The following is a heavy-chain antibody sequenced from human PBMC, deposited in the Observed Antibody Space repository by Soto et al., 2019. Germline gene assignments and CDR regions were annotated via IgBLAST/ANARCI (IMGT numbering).Heavy chain of an antibody. CDR3: ARSQGGSSSLDIYYYYYYGMDV. CDR2: IIPIFGTA. CDR1: GGTFSSYA. D-gene: IGHD2-15*01. J-gene: IGHJ6*02. V-gene: IGHV1-69*01. Sequence: QVQLVQSGAEVKKPGSSVKVSCKAPGGTFSSYAISWVRQAPGQGLEWLGGIIPIFGTANYAQKFQGRVTITADESTSTGYMELSSLRSEETAVSCCARSQGGSSSLDIYYYYYYGMDVWGQGTTVTVSS.